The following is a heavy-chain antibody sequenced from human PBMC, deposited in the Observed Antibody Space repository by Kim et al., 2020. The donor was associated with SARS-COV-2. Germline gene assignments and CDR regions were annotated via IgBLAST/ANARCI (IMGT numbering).Heavy chain of an antibody. CDR1: GASITAYY. CDR3: ARGGDWFPPDY. D-gene: IGHD3-9*01. CDR2: IHSSGRN. V-gene: IGHV4-59*01. Sequence: SETLSLTCNVSGASITAYYWSWIRQSPGKGLEWIGYIHSSGRNNYNPSLKSRVTISTDVSENQFSLKLASVTAANTADYYCARGGDWFPPDYWGQETLVSVSS. J-gene: IGHJ4*02.